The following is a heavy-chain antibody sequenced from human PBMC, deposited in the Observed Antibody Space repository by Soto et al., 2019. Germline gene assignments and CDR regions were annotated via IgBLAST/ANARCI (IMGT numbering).Heavy chain of an antibody. V-gene: IGHV4-30-2*01. D-gene: IGHD2-2*01. CDR2: IYHSGPT. J-gene: IGHJ5*02. CDR3: ARGLGYCSTTTCSEDWFDP. CDR1: GGSISSGDYS. Sequence: SETLSLTCAVSGGSISSGDYSWSWIRQPRGKGLEWIGYIYHSGPTWYNPSLKSRVTISVDRSKNQFSLRLHSVTAADTAIYYCARGLGYCSTTTCSEDWFDPWSQGTPVTVSS.